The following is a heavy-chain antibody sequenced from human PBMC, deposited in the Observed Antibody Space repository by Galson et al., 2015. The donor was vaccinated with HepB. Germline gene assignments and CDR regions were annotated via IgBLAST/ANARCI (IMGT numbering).Heavy chain of an antibody. CDR1: GGTFSSYA. CDR3: AGTSEKLDSGYYFDY. Sequence: SVKVSCKASGGTFSSYAISWVRQAPGQGLEWMGGIIPIFGTANYAQKFQGRVTITADESTSTAYMELSSLRSEDTAVYYCAGTSEKLDSGYYFDYWGQGTLVTVSS. D-gene: IGHD6-6*01. J-gene: IGHJ4*02. CDR2: IIPIFGTA. V-gene: IGHV1-69*13.